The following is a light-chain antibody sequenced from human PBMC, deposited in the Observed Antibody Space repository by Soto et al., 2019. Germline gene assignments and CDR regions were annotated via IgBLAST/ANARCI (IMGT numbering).Light chain of an antibody. V-gene: IGLV1-40*01. CDR2: GNS. CDR1: NIGAAYD. Sequence: QSVLAQPPSVSGAPGQRVTISCSNIGAAYDLHWYQQLPGTPPKLLLFGNSRRPSGVPDRFDGAKSGTSASMAITGLQAEDEADYYCQSDDRNLRGWVCGGGTQLTVL. CDR3: QSDDRNLRGWV. J-gene: IGLJ3*02.